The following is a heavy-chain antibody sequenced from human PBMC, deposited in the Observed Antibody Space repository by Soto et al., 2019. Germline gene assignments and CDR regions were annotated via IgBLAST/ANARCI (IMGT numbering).Heavy chain of an antibody. D-gene: IGHD3-22*01. CDR2: ISGPGDKT. Sequence: QTGGSLRLSCSASGFPLGTHDMGWVRQAPGTGLEWVSSISGPGDKTYYSNAVTGRFTISRDNSKNTLHLQMESLRAEDTAIYYCARAKTYYGSKGWFDPWGRGTLVTVSS. CDR3: ARAKTYYGSKGWFDP. V-gene: IGHV3-23*01. J-gene: IGHJ5*02. CDR1: GFPLGTHD.